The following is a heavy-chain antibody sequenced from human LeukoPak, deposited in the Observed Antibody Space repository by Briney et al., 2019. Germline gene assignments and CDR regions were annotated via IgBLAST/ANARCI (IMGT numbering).Heavy chain of an antibody. CDR1: GFTFSSYG. J-gene: IGHJ4*02. CDR3: AKDSRPPYCSSTSCYTVAYFDY. V-gene: IGHV3-33*06. CDR2: IWYDGSNN. Sequence: GRSLRLTCAASGFTFSSYGMHWVRQAPGKGLEWVGVIWYDGSNNYYADSVKGRFTISRDNSKNTLYLQMNSLRAEDTAVYYCAKDSRPPYCSSTSCYTVAYFDYWGQGTLVTVSS. D-gene: IGHD2-2*02.